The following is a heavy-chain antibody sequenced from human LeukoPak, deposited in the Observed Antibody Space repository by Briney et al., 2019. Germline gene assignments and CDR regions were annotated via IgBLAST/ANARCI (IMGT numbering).Heavy chain of an antibody. CDR1: GGSISSGSYY. CDR3: ATQQLVPWFDY. D-gene: IGHD6-13*01. Sequence: SETLSLTCTVSGGSISSGSYYWSRIRQPAGKGLEWIGRIYTSGSTNYNPSLKSRVTISVDTSKNQFSLKLSSVTAADTAVYYCATQQLVPWFDYWGQGTLVTVSS. V-gene: IGHV4-61*02. J-gene: IGHJ4*02. CDR2: IYTSGST.